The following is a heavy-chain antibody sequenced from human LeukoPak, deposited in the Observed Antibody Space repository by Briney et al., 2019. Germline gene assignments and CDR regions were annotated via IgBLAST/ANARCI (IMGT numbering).Heavy chain of an antibody. CDR2: ISSSGTYV. V-gene: IGHV3-21*01. CDR3: ARDLSGIVVVPAAPEGWFDP. J-gene: IGHJ5*02. CDR1: GFTFSSYS. Sequence: GGSLRLSCAASGFTFSSYSTNWVRQAPGKGLGWVSSISSSGTYVYYADSVKGRFTISRDNAKNSLYLQMNSLRAEDTAVYYCARDLSGIVVVPAAPEGWFDPWGQGTLVTVSS. D-gene: IGHD2-2*01.